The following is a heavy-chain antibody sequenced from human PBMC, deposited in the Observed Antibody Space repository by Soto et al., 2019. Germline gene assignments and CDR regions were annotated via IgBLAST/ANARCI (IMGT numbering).Heavy chain of an antibody. Sequence: EVQLLESGGGLVQPGGSLRLSCAASGFTFSDYGMSWVRQAPGKGLEWVSGISGGGGTTNYADSVKGRFTISRDNSKNTLYLQMNSLRAEDTAVYYCTRRLITEKYYYGMDVWGQGTTVTVCS. CDR2: ISGGGGTT. D-gene: IGHD3-22*01. CDR1: GFTFSDYG. J-gene: IGHJ6*02. CDR3: TRRLITEKYYYGMDV. V-gene: IGHV3-23*01.